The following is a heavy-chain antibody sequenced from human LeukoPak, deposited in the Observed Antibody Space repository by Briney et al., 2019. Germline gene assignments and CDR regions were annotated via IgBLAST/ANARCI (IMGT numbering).Heavy chain of an antibody. Sequence: ASVKVSCKASGYTFTSYYMHWVRQAPGQGLEWMGIINPSGGSTSYAQKFQGRVTMTRDTSTSTVYMELSRLRSDDTAVYYCARMYYDILTGYPPRDAFDIWGQGTMVTVSS. CDR1: GYTFTSYY. J-gene: IGHJ3*02. V-gene: IGHV1-46*01. CDR2: INPSGGST. CDR3: ARMYYDILTGYPPRDAFDI. D-gene: IGHD3-9*01.